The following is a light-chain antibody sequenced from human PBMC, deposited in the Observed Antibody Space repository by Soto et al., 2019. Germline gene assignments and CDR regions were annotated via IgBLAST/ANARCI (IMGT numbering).Light chain of an antibody. Sequence: LTKSPAPLSLSPGERARLSSRASQSVSSYLAWYQQKSGQAPSLLIYAASTRAAGVPARFSGSGSGTEFTLTISSLQSEGFAVYFCQQYADWPKTFGQGTKVDIK. J-gene: IGKJ1*01. CDR1: QSVSSY. CDR2: AAS. V-gene: IGKV3-15*01. CDR3: QQYADWPKT.